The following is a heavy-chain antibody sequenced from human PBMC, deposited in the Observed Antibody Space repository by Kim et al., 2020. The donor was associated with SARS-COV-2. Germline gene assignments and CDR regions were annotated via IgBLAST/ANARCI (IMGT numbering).Heavy chain of an antibody. CDR2: INHSGST. CDR3: ARGSIAVAGFGHYYYYGMDV. J-gene: IGHJ6*02. D-gene: IGHD6-19*01. V-gene: IGHV4-34*01. CDR1: GGSFSGYY. Sequence: SETLSLTCAVYGGSFSGYYWSWIRQPPGKGLEWIGEINHSGSTNYNPSLKSRVTISVDTSKNQFSLKLSSVTAADTAVYYCARGSIAVAGFGHYYYYGMDVWGQGTTVTVSS.